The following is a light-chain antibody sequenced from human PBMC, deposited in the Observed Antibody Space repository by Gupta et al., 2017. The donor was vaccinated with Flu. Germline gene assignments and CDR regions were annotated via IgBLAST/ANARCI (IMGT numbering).Light chain of an antibody. CDR1: QDIGSA. Sequence: IQMTQSPVSLSASVADRVTITCRASQDIGSALDWYYQKPGKAPKCLIIGASSWQSGVPSRFSGSGSGTEFTLTISSLQPEDFATYYCLQRKSYPLTFGGGTKVEI. CDR2: GAS. V-gene: IGKV1-17*01. J-gene: IGKJ4*01. CDR3: LQRKSYPLT.